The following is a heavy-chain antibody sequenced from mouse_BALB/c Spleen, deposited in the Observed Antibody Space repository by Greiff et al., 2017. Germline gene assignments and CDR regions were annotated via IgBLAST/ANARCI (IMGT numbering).Heavy chain of an antibody. D-gene: IGHD2-10*01. V-gene: IGHV3-2*02. J-gene: IGHJ4*01. Sequence: ESGPGLVKPSQSLSLTCTVTGYSITSDYAWNWIRQFPGNKLEWMGYISYSGSTSYNPSLKSRISITRDTSKNQFFLQLNSVTTEDTATYYCATSYGNYAMDYWGQGTSVTVSS. CDR1: GYSITSDYA. CDR3: ATSYGNYAMDY. CDR2: ISYSGST.